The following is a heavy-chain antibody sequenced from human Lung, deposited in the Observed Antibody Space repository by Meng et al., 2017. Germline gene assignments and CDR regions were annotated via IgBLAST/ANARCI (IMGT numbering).Heavy chain of an antibody. J-gene: IGHJ2*01. CDR3: ARGQKGYFDL. CDR1: GGSISSSNYY. V-gene: IGHV4-30-4*01. Sequence: QVQRQGPGPGLVKPSKTLSLPCTVSGGSISSSNYYWSWIRQPPGKGLEWSGHIYNSGSTYYNPSLKSRITISVDTSKNQFSLKLSSVTAADTAVYYCARGQKGYFDLWGRGTLVTVSS. CDR2: IYNSGST.